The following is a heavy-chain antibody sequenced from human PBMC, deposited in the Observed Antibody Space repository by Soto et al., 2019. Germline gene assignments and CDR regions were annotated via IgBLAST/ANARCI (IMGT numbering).Heavy chain of an antibody. Sequence: SGAEVTKPGASVKVSCMASGYTFTSYAMHWVRQAPGQRLEWMGWINAGNGNTKYSQKFQGRVTITRDTSASTAYMELSSLRSEDTAVYYCARGPGGPDGPGDYWGQGTLVTVSS. J-gene: IGHJ4*02. CDR1: GYTFTSYA. CDR2: INAGNGNT. V-gene: IGHV1-3*01. CDR3: ARGPGGPDGPGDY. D-gene: IGHD2-15*01.